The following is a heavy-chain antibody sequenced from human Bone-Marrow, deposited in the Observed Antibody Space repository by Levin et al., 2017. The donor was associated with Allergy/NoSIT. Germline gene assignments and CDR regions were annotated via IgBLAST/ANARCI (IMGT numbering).Heavy chain of an antibody. J-gene: IGHJ2*01. CDR3: ARDLGIMEGFFDL. Sequence: TASETLSLTCNVSDGSFNDYYWGWLRQPPGKGLEWIGSVFHSGNTNSNPSLKSRVTITVDTSKNQFSLKLTSVTAADTAVYYCARDLGIMEGFFDLWGRGTLVTVSS. CDR1: DGSFNDYY. D-gene: IGHD1-1*01. V-gene: IGHV4-59*01. CDR2: VFHSGNT.